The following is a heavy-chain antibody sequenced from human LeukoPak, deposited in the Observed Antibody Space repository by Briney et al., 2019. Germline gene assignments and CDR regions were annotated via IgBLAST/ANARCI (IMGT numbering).Heavy chain of an antibody. D-gene: IGHD4-17*01. V-gene: IGHV4-31*03. Sequence: PSETLSLTCTVSGGSISSGGYYWSWIRQHPGKGLEWVGYIYYSGSTYYNPSLKSRLTISVDTSKNQFSLKLSSVTAADTAVYYCASADYEDAFDIWGQGTMVTVSS. CDR3: ASADYEDAFDI. CDR2: IYYSGST. J-gene: IGHJ3*02. CDR1: GGSISSGGYY.